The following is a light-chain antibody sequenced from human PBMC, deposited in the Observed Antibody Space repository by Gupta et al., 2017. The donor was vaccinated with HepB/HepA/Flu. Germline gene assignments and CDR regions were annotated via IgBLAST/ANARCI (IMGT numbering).Light chain of an antibody. CDR1: QGVRNY. CDR2: AAS. V-gene: IGKV1-16*01. CDR3: QQDNSYPWT. Sequence: DIQMTQSPSSLSASIGDRITITCRASQGVRNYLVWFQQKPGKAPKSLISAASTLQSGVPSRFSGSGSGTNFTLTISSLQPEDCATYYCQQDNSYPWTFGQGTKVEIK. J-gene: IGKJ1*01.